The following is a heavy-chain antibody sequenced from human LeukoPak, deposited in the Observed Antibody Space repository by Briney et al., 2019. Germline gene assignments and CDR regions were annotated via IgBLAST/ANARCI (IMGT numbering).Heavy chain of an antibody. D-gene: IGHD3-16*02. V-gene: IGHV4-59*01. CDR3: VSLADIVEAFDI. J-gene: IGHJ3*02. CDR2: IYYRGST. CDR1: GGSISSNY. Sequence: SETLSLTCTVSGGSISSNYWSWIRQPPGKGLEWIGYIYYRGSTNYDPSLKSRVTISVDTSKNQFSLRLSSVTAADTAVYYCVSLADIVEAFDILGQGTMVTVSS.